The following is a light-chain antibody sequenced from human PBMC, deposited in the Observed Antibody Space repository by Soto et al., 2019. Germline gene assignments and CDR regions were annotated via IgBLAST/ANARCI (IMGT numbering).Light chain of an antibody. CDR2: GAS. J-gene: IGKJ4*01. CDR1: QSVSTN. V-gene: IGKV3-15*01. Sequence: VMTQSPVTLSESPGERATLSCRASQSVSTNLAWYQHKPGQAPRFLIYGASTRATGIPARFSGSGSGTEFTLTISSLQSEDSAVYYCQQYNDLVTFGGGTKVEIK. CDR3: QQYNDLVT.